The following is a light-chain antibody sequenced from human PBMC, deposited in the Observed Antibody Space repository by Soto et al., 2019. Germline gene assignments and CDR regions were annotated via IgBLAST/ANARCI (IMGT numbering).Light chain of an antibody. CDR1: RSVLYSSNAKNY. CDR2: WAS. CDR3: QQYYTSPFT. J-gene: IGKJ3*01. V-gene: IGKV4-1*01. Sequence: DIVMTQSPDSLAVSLGERATINCKSSRSVLYSSNAKNYLAWYQQQPGQPPKLLISWASTRESGVPDRFSGSGSGTNFTLTISSLQAEDVAVYYCQQYYTSPFTFGPRTKVHI.